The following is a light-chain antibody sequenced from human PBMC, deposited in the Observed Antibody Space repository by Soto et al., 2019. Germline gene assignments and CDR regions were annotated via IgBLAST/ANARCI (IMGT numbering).Light chain of an antibody. V-gene: IGKV1-33*01. CDR2: DAF. J-gene: IGKJ5*01. Sequence: DIQMTQSPSSLSASVGDRVTITCRASQSISSYLNWYQQKPGKAPKLLIYDAFTLETGVPSRFSGSGSGTDFIFTISSLQPEDFATYYCQQYDTFPVTFGQGTRLEI. CDR1: QSISSY. CDR3: QQYDTFPVT.